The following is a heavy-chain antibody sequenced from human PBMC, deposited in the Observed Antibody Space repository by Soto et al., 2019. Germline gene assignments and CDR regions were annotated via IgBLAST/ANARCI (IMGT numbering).Heavy chain of an antibody. CDR3: ARSGGSLVWGTDPFDD. J-gene: IGHJ4*02. CDR1: GGTFSSYA. D-gene: IGHD3-16*01. CDR2: IIPIFGTA. V-gene: IGHV1-69*13. Sequence: SVKVSCKASGGTFSSYAISWVRQAPGQGLEWMGGIIPIFGTANYAQKFQGRVTITADESTITAYMELSSLRSEDTAVYYCARSGGSLVWGTDPFDDCGQGTRLIVSS.